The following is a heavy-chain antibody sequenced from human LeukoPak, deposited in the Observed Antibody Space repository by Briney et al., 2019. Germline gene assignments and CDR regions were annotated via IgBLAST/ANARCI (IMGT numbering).Heavy chain of an antibody. Sequence: SETLSLTCAVYGGSFSGYYWSWIRQPPGKGLEWIGEINHSGSTNYNPSLKSRVTISVDTSKNQFSLKLSSVTAADTAVYYCARASSHFYYDSSGYYKRWFDPWSQGTLVTVSS. CDR1: GGSFSGYY. CDR2: INHSGST. V-gene: IGHV4-34*01. J-gene: IGHJ5*02. CDR3: ARASSHFYYDSSGYYKRWFDP. D-gene: IGHD3-22*01.